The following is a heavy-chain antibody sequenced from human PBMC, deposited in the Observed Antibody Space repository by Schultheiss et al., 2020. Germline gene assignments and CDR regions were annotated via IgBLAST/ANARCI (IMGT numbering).Heavy chain of an antibody. CDR3: ARATSGCSSTSCYDNWFDP. V-gene: IGHV1-46*01. D-gene: IGHD2-2*01. Sequence: ASVKVSCKASGYTFTSYYMHWVRQAPGQGLEWMGIINPSGGSTSYAQKFQGRVTMTRDTSTSTVYMELRSLRSDDTAVYYCARATSGCSSTSCYDNWFDPWGQGTLVTVSS. CDR1: GYTFTSYY. CDR2: INPSGGST. J-gene: IGHJ5*02.